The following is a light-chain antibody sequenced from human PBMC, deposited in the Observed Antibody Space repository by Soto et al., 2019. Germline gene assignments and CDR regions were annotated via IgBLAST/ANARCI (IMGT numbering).Light chain of an antibody. J-gene: IGLJ1*01. CDR2: EVS. V-gene: IGLV2-14*01. CDR1: SSDVGRYNY. CDR3: SSYTSSSTYV. Sequence: QSVLTQPASVSGSPGQSITLSCTGTSSDVGRYNYVSWYQQHPGKAPKLLIYEVSNRPSGVSNRFSGSKSANVASLIISGLQAEDEADYYCSSYTSSSTYVFGTGTKLTVL.